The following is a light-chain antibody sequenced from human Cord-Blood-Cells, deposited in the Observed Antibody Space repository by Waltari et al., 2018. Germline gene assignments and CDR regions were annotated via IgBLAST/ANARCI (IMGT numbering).Light chain of an antibody. CDR3: QQRSNWIT. V-gene: IGKV3-11*01. CDR1: QSFSSY. Sequence: EIVLTQPPATLPLSPGERATLSCRASQSFSSYLSWYQQKPGQAPRLLIYDASNRSTGIPARFSGSGSGTDFTRTIISLEPEDFAVYYCQQRSNWITFGQGTRLEIK. CDR2: DAS. J-gene: IGKJ5*01.